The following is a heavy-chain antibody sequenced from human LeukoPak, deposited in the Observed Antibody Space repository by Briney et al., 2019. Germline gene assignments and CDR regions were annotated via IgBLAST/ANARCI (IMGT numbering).Heavy chain of an antibody. CDR2: IYTSAST. Sequence: PAQTLSLTCTVSGASIASYCWSWLRQPARKGLEWVGRIYTSASTNLSPSFKGRSTISRDRSKGQFSLNLRSVTAADTAVYYCARLRIWNDAGHDPFDIWGQGTMVAVSS. V-gene: IGHV4-4*07. CDR1: GASIASYC. D-gene: IGHD1-1*01. CDR3: ARLRIWNDAGHDPFDI. J-gene: IGHJ3*02.